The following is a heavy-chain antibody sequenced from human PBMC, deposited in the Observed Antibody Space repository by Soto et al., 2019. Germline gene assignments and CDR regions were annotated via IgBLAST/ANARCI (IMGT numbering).Heavy chain of an antibody. V-gene: IGHV3-30*03. J-gene: IGHJ1*01. D-gene: IGHD4-17*01. Sequence: GGSLRLSCAASGFTFSSYGMHWVRQAPGKGLEWVAVISYDGSNKYYADSVKGRFTISRDNSKNTLYLQMNSLRAEDTAVYYCTQPRGLRYFQHWGQGTLVTVSS. CDR3: TQPRGLRYFQH. CDR1: GFTFSSYG. CDR2: ISYDGSNK.